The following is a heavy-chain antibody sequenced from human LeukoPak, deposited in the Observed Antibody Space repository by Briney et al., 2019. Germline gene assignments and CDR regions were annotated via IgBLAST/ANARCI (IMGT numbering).Heavy chain of an antibody. CDR2: IGSSGTTR. V-gene: IGHV3-48*03. D-gene: IGHD6-19*01. J-gene: IGHJ4*02. CDR3: ALLAVASDFDY. Sequence: SGGSLTLSCAVSGFPFSVFEMNWLRQAPGKGLEWVSNIGSSGTTRYYADSVKGRFSISRDNAKNSLYLQMNSLRVEDTGVYYCALLAVASDFDYWGQGALVTVSS. CDR1: GFPFSVFE.